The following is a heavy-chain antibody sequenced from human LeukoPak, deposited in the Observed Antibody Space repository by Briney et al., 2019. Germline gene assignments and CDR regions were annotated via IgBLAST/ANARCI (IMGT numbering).Heavy chain of an antibody. V-gene: IGHV3-23*01. CDR1: GFTFNNYA. Sequence: TGGSLSLSRAASGFTFNNYAMNWVRQAPGKGLEWVSSISGSGSTTSYADSVKGRFTISRDNSKNTLSLQMNSLRVDDTAVYYCAKGYSSSYLRNAFDIWGQGTMVTVSS. D-gene: IGHD2-15*01. CDR2: ISGSGSTT. CDR3: AKGYSSSYLRNAFDI. J-gene: IGHJ3*02.